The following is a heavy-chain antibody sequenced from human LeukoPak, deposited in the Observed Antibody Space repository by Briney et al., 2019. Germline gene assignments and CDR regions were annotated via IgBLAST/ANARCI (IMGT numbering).Heavy chain of an antibody. CDR1: GYSFTSYW. V-gene: IGHV5-51*01. Sequence: GESLKISCKVSGYSFTSYWIGWVRQMPGKGLEWMGIIYPGDSDTRYSPSFQGQVTISADKSISTAYLQWSSLKASDTAMYYCARGEYYYGSGSSMDYWGQGTLVTVSS. J-gene: IGHJ4*02. CDR2: IYPGDSDT. CDR3: ARGEYYYGSGSSMDY. D-gene: IGHD3-10*01.